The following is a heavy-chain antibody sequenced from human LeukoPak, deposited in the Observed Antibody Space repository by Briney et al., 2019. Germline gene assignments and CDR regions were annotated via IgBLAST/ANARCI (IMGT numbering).Heavy chain of an antibody. J-gene: IGHJ4*02. V-gene: IGHV3-74*01. CDR2: ISPTGSTT. Sequence: GGSLRLSCIASGFSFSGHWMHWARQLPGKGLVWVSRISPTGSTTSYADSVKGRFTISRDNAKNSLYLQMNSLRAEDTAVYYCASLYSSSRGNYFDYWGQGTLVTVSS. CDR3: ASLYSSSRGNYFDY. CDR1: GFSFSGHW. D-gene: IGHD6-13*01.